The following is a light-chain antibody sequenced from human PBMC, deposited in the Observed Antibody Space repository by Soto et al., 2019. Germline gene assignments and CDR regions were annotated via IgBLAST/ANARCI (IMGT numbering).Light chain of an antibody. V-gene: IGLV1-40*01. CDR3: QSYDSSLSGYV. J-gene: IGLJ1*01. CDR1: SSNIGAGYD. CDR2: GNI. Sequence: QSALTQPPSVSGAPGQRVTISCTGSSSNIGAGYDVHWYQQLPGTAPKLLIYGNINRPSGVPDRFSGSKSDTSASLAITGLQAEDEADYYCQSYDSSLSGYVFGTGTKLTVL.